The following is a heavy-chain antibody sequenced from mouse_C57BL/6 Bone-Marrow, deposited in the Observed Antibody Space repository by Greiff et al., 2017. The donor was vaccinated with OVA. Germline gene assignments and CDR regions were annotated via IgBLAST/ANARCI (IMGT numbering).Heavy chain of an antibody. CDR2: IDPETGGT. D-gene: IGHD2-2*01. Sequence: VQGVESGAELVRPGASVTLSCKASGYTFTDYEMHWVKQTPVHGLEWIGAIDPETGGTAYNQKFKGKAILTADKSSSTAYMELRSLTSEDSAVYYCTRSRVYGFYFDYWGQGTTLTVSS. J-gene: IGHJ2*01. CDR1: GYTFTDYE. CDR3: TRSRVYGFYFDY. V-gene: IGHV1-15*01.